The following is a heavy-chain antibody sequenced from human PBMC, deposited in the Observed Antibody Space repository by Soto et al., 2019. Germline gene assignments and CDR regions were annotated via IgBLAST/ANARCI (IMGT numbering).Heavy chain of an antibody. D-gene: IGHD3-3*01. J-gene: IGHJ3*01. CDR1: GGSISSGGYF. CDR3: ARGVAL. Sequence: QVQLQESGPGLVQPSQTLSLTCTVSGGSISSGGYFWSWIRQHPGKGLEWIGSIYYSGRTYCNPPLKSRINLSVDTYKNQHSLKLRSVTPAGTAVYCCARGVALWGQGTMVTVSS. V-gene: IGHV4-31*03. CDR2: IYYSGRT.